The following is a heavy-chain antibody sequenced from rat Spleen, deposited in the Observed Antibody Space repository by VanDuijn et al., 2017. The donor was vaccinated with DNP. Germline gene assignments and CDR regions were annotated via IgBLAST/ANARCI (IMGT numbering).Heavy chain of an antibody. Sequence: EVQVLESGGGLVQPGNSLKLSCATSGFTFSTAWMYWYRQFPEKRLEWVARIKAKSNNYATDYTESVKGRFTISRDDSKSSVYLQMNSLKEEDTAIYYCIWDYKNHFDHWGQGAMVTVSS. CDR2: IKAKSNNYAT. J-gene: IGHJ2*01. CDR1: GFTFSTAW. D-gene: IGHD1-10*01. CDR3: IWDYKNHFDH. V-gene: IGHV6-6*01.